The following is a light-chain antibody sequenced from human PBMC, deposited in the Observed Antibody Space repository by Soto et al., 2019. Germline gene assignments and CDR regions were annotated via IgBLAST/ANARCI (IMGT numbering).Light chain of an antibody. CDR2: GAS. J-gene: IGKJ2*01. V-gene: IGKV3-20*01. Sequence: ESVLTQSPGTLSLSPGERATISCRASQSVSSSYLAWYQQKPGQAHRLLIYGASSRATGIPDRFSGSGSGTDFTLTIRRLEPEDFAVYYCQQYEAFGQGTKLEIK. CDR3: QQYEA. CDR1: QSVSSSY.